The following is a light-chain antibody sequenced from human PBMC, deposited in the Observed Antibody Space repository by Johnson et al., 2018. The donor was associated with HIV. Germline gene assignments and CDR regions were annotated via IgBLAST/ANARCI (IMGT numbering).Light chain of an antibody. CDR3: GTWANSLIPVYV. V-gene: IGLV1-51*01. CDR1: SSSIGNDY. Sequence: QSVLTQPPSVSAAPGQKVTISCSGNSSSIGNDYISWYQQLPGTAPKVLIYDNDQRPLGIPARFSASKSGTSATLVITGLQTGDEADYYCGTWANSLIPVYVFGTPTKVSVL. CDR2: DND. J-gene: IGLJ1*01.